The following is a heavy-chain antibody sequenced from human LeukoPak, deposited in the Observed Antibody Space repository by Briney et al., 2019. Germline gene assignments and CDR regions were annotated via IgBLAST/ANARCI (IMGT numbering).Heavy chain of an antibody. CDR2: IYTSGST. V-gene: IGHV4-4*07. D-gene: IGHD3-22*01. Sequence: SETLSLTCTVSGGSISSYYWSWIRQPAGKGLEWIGRIYTSGSTNYNPSLKSRVTMSVDTSKNQFSLKLSSVTAADTAVYYCARGNSSIESDSSGYYYVVYSDYWGQGTLVTVSS. CDR1: GGSISSYY. J-gene: IGHJ4*02. CDR3: ARGNSSIESDSSGYYYVVYSDY.